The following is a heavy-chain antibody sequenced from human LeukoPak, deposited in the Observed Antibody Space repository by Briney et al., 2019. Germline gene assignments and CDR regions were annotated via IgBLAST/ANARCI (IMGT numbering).Heavy chain of an antibody. V-gene: IGHV1-8*01. J-gene: IGHJ6*03. Sequence: ASVKVSCRASGYTFTSYDINWVRQAPGQGLEWMASMNPNNGNTAYARKFQGRVTMTRDTSIGTAYLELSALRSEDTAVYYCARLHWESGGIYFYYYMDVWGKGTTVTVSS. D-gene: IGHD3-16*01. CDR1: GYTFTSYD. CDR3: ARLHWESGGIYFYYYMDV. CDR2: MNPNNGNT.